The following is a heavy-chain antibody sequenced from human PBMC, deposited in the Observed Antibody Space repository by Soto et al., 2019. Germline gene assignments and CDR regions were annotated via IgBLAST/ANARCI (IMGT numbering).Heavy chain of an antibody. CDR2: ISYDGSNK. J-gene: IGHJ4*02. CDR3: AKAEKYYDILTGSSPS. Sequence: PGGSLRLSCAASGFTFSSYGMHWVRQAPGKGLEWVAVISYDGSNKYYADSVKGRFTISRDNSKNTLYLQMNSLRAEDTAVYYCAKAEKYYDILTGSSPSWGQGTLVTVSS. V-gene: IGHV3-30*18. CDR1: GFTFSSYG. D-gene: IGHD3-9*01.